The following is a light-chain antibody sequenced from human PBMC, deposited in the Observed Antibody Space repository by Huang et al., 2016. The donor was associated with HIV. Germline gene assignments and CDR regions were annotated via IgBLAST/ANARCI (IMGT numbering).Light chain of an antibody. CDR2: GAS. CDR3: QQYNNWPPEIT. CDR1: QSVSSN. V-gene: IGKV3-15*01. Sequence: EIVMTQSPATLSVSPGERATLSCRARQSVSSNFAWYQQKPGQSPRILIYGASTRATGSPDRFSCSGSGTEFTLTISSLQSEYFAVYYCQQYNNWPPEITFGQGTRLEIK. J-gene: IGKJ5*01.